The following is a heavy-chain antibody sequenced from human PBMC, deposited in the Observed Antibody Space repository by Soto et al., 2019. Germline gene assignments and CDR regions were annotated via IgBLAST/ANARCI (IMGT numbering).Heavy chain of an antibody. V-gene: IGHV4-39*07. CDR1: GGSISSSSYY. J-gene: IGHJ3*02. CDR2: IYDSGST. Sequence: SETLSLTCTVSGGSISSSSYYWGWIRQPPGKGREWIGGIYDSGSTYYNPTPRSRVPRSVDTSKNQFSLKRRCVTAPETAVYYCAREGLAGLDALDIWGQGTRVTVSS. CDR3: AREGLAGLDALDI.